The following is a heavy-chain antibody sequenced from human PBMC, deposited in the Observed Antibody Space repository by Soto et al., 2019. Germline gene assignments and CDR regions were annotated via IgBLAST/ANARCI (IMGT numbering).Heavy chain of an antibody. V-gene: IGHV4-31*03. D-gene: IGHD1-26*01. CDR3: GSSTFPAA. J-gene: IGHJ5*02. CDR2: IYYSGST. CDR1: GGSIGGGGDY. Sequence: SETLSLTCTVSGGSIGGGGDYWSWIRQHPGKGLEWIGYIYYSGSTYYNPSLKSRVTISVDTSKNQFSLKTDDTAIYYCSKYSGSSTFPAALGQGTLVTVSS.